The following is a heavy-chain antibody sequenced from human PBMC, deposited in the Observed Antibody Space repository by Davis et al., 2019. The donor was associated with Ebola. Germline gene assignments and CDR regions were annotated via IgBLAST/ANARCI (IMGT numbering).Heavy chain of an antibody. D-gene: IGHD6-6*01. V-gene: IGHV1-69*04. CDR3: ARDSLSSSSFY. J-gene: IGHJ4*02. CDR1: GGTFSSYA. CDR2: IIPILGIA. Sequence: AASVKVSCKASGGTFSSYAISWVRQAPGQGLEWMGRIIPILGIANYAQKFQGRVTITADKSTSTAYMELSSLRSEDTAVYYCARDSLSSSSFYWGQGTLVTVSS.